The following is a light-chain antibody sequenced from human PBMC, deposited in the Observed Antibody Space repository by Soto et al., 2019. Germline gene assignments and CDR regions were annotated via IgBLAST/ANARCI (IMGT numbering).Light chain of an antibody. CDR3: SAFAGSSTL. Sequence: QSALTQPPSASGSPGQSVTISCTGTSSDVGGYNYVSWYQQHPGKAPKLMIYEVSKRPSGVPDRFSGSKSGNKASLTVSGLQAEDEADYYCSAFAGSSTLFGGGTKLTVL. J-gene: IGLJ2*01. CDR1: SSDVGGYNY. CDR2: EVS. V-gene: IGLV2-8*01.